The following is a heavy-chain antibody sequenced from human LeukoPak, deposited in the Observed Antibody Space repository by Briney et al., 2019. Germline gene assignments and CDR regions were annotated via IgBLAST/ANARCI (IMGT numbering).Heavy chain of an antibody. CDR1: GGSISSSTYY. CDR3: ARVWFGSAPLGWFDP. Sequence: PSETLSLTCTVSGGSISSSTYYWGWIRQPPGEGLEWIGTVYYTGSTYYNPSLTSRAAISVDTSKNQFSLKLSSVTAADTAVFYCARVWFGSAPLGWFDPCGQGTLVTVSS. D-gene: IGHD3-10*01. CDR2: VYYTGST. J-gene: IGHJ5*02. V-gene: IGHV4-39*01.